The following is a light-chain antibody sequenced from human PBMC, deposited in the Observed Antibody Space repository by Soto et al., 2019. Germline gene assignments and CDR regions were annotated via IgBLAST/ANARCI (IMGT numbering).Light chain of an antibody. CDR2: EVS. Sequence: QSALTQPPSASGSPGQSVTISCTGTSSDVGGYNYVSWYQQHPGKAPKLMIYEVSKRPSGVPDRFSGSKSGNTASLTVSGLQADDEADYYCILYAGSNKWVFGTGTKLTVL. J-gene: IGLJ1*01. CDR3: ILYAGSNKWV. CDR1: SSDVGGYNY. V-gene: IGLV2-8*01.